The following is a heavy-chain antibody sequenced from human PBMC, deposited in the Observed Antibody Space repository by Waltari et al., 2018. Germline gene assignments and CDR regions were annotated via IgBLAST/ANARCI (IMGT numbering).Heavy chain of an antibody. CDR3: ARTYQSGSYSDY. CDR2: INTRNGGT. D-gene: IGHD1-26*01. CDR1: TSYY. Sequence: TSYYMHWVRQAPGQGLEWMGWINTRNGGTNYAQKYQGRVTMTRDTSISTAYMELSRLISNDTAVYYCARTYQSGSYSDYWGQGTPVTVSS. V-gene: IGHV1-2*02. J-gene: IGHJ4*02.